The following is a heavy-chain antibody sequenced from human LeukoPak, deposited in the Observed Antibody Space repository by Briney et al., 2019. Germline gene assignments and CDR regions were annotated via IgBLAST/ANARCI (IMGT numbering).Heavy chain of an antibody. CDR2: INHSGSN. J-gene: IGHJ6*03. Sequence: SETLSLTCAVYGGSFSGYYWGWIRQPPGHGREWIGEINHSGSNNYNPSLKSRVTITVDTSKNQFSLKLSAVTAADTAVYYCARATYYDFWSGYLGDSYYYMDVWGKGTTVTVSS. CDR3: ARATYYDFWSGYLGDSYYYMDV. D-gene: IGHD3-3*01. CDR1: GGSFSGYY. V-gene: IGHV4-34*01.